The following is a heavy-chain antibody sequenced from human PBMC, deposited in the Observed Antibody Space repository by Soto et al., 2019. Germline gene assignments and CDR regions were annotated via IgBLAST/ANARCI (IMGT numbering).Heavy chain of an antibody. D-gene: IGHD5-12*01. CDR2: ISSSSSTI. J-gene: IGHJ4*02. CDR3: ASPSSEWLLFAS. CDR1: GFTFSSYS. Sequence: PGGSLRLSCAVSGFTFSSYSMNWVRQAPGKGLEWVSYISSSSSTIYYADSVKGRFTISRDNAKNSLYLQMNSLRAEDTAVYYCASPSSEWLLFASWGQGTLVTVS. V-gene: IGHV3-48*01.